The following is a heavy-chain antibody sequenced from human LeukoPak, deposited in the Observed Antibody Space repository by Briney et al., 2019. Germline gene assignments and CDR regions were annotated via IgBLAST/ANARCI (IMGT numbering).Heavy chain of an antibody. CDR3: AKQPAFRGWFDP. D-gene: IGHD3-10*01. CDR2: IIGTPART. V-gene: IGHV3-23*01. CDR1: GFTFSSYS. Sequence: GGSLRLSGAASGFTFSSYSMNWVRQAPGKGGEGVSAIIGTPARTFYASSVNRRFPISRDNSNTTLYLQMTSLSADDTAVYYCAKQPAFRGWFDPWGQGTLVTVSS. J-gene: IGHJ5*02.